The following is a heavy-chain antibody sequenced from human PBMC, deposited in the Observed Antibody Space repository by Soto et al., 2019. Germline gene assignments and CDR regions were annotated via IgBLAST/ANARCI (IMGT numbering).Heavy chain of an antibody. CDR1: GYTFVNYG. D-gene: IGHD3-16*01. V-gene: IGHV1-18*01. CDR3: ARGGRMSASTLAFDI. Sequence: QDQLVQSGPEVKKPGASVKVSCKASGYTFVNYGIIWVRQAPGQGLEWMGWISANNGKTNYAQKFQDRVTMTTDTSSNTAYMDLRSLRSEDTALFYCARGGRMSASTLAFDIWGQGTMVTVSS. J-gene: IGHJ3*02. CDR2: ISANNGKT.